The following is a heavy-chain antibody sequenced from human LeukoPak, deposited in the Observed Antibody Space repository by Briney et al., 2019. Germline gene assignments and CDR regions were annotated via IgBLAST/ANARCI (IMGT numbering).Heavy chain of an antibody. CDR3: AKGAQDYGDSTTDY. D-gene: IGHD4-17*01. CDR1: AFTFRSYA. V-gene: IGHV3-23*01. J-gene: IGHJ4*02. Sequence: GRSLRLSCAASAFTFRSYAMSWFRQAPGKGLEWVSVISGSGGRTYYADSVKGRFTISRDNSKNTLFLQMNSLRAEDTAVYYCAKGAQDYGDSTTDYWGQGTLVTVSS. CDR2: ISGSGGRT.